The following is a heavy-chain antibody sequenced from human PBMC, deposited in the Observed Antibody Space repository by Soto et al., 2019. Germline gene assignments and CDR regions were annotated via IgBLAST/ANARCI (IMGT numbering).Heavy chain of an antibody. CDR3: ARMDLGELSLYPNYYYYGMDV. CDR2: IIPIFGTA. D-gene: IGHD3-16*02. J-gene: IGHJ6*02. V-gene: IGHV1-69*01. Sequence: QVQLVQSGAEVKKPGSSVKVSCKASGGTFSSYAISWVRQAPGQGLEWMGGIIPIFGTANYAQKFQGRVTITADESTSTSYMELSSLRSEDTAVYYCARMDLGELSLYPNYYYYGMDVCGQGTTVTVSS. CDR1: GGTFSSYA.